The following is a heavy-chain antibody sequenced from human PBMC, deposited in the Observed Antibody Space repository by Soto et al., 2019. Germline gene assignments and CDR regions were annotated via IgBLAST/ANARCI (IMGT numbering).Heavy chain of an antibody. CDR1: GFTFTNYA. J-gene: IGHJ5*02. D-gene: IGHD6-19*01. Sequence: EVQLLESGGGLVQPGGSRRLSCVVSGFTFTNYAMTWVRQAPGKGLEWVSAIDGSGGDTFYADSVKGPFTMSRDNSKNTLYLQMNSLSAEDTAVYHCAKVIGSGWYDWFDPWGQGTLVTVSS. CDR3: AKVIGSGWYDWFDP. V-gene: IGHV3-23*01. CDR2: IDGSGGDT.